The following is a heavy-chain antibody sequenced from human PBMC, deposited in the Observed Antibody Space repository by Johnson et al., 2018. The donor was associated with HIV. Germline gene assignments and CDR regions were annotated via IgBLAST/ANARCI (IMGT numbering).Heavy chain of an antibody. V-gene: IGHV3-53*01. CDR1: GFTVSNNY. Sequence: VQLVESGGGLIQPGGSLRLSCAASGFTVSNNYMNWVRQAPWKGLEWVSVFYSRGSTYYADSVKGRFTISRDNSKNTVSLQMNSLRAEDTALYYCVRGIVGATGAFDLWGQVTLVTVSS. CDR3: VRGIVGATGAFDL. J-gene: IGHJ3*01. D-gene: IGHD1-26*01. CDR2: FYSRGST.